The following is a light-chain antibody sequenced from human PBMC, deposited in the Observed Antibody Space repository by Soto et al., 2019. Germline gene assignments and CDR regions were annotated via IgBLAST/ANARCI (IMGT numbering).Light chain of an antibody. CDR2: GAS. Sequence: EINVTQSPATLSASPGDRVTLSCRASQSVTYNLAWYQQRPGQAPRLLIYGASTRATGIPPRFSGRGSGTEFTLTITSLQSEDFAVYYCQQYNNWPQTFGQGTKVDIK. CDR3: QQYNNWPQT. J-gene: IGKJ1*01. V-gene: IGKV3-15*01. CDR1: QSVTYN.